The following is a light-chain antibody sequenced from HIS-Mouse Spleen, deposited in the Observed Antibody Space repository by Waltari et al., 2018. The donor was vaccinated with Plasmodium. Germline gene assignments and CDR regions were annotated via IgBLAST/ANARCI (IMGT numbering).Light chain of an antibody. CDR1: QSVLYSSNNKNY. V-gene: IGKV4-1*01. CDR3: QQYYSTPYT. J-gene: IGKJ2*01. CDR2: GAS. Sequence: DIVMTQSPDSLALSLGGGATINCKSSQSVLYSSNNKNYLACYQQQPGQPPKLLIYGASTREAGVPDRFSGSGSGTDITLTSSSLQADDVAVYYCQQYYSTPYTFGQGTKLEIK.